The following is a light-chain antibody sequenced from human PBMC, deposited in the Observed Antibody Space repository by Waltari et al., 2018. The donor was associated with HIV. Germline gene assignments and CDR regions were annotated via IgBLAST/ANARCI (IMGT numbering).Light chain of an antibody. CDR2: KDR. J-gene: IGLJ2*01. Sequence: SYELTQPPSVSVSPGQTARLTCSGDALPSHYASWSQQKPGQAPVLVIYKDRERPSGIPERFSGSKSGTTVTLTISGVQADDEADYYCQSPDKDDSSHVVFGGGTKLTAL. CDR3: QSPDKDDSSHVV. V-gene: IGLV3-25*03. CDR1: ALPSHY.